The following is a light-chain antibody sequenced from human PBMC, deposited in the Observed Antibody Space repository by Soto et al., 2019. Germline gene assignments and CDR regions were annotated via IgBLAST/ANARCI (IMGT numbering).Light chain of an antibody. CDR3: QQYYTTPFT. CDR2: WAS. CDR1: QSLVYSSNNKNY. V-gene: IGKV4-1*01. J-gene: IGKJ3*01. Sequence: DIVMTQSPDSLGVSLGERVTITCKSSQSLVYSSNNKNYLAWYQQKPGQPPRLLVHWASTRQSGVPDRFSGSGSGTGFTLTISSLQAEDVALYYCQQYYTTPFTFGPGTKVDIK.